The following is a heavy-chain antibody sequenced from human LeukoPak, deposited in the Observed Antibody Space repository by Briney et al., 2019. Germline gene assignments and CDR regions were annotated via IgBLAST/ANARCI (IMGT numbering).Heavy chain of an antibody. CDR2: IKGDGSNK. Sequence: PGGSLRLSCAASGFTFSSYWMTWVRQAPTKGLEWVANIKGDGSNKYYVDSVKGRFTISRDNAKNSLYLQINSLRAEDTDVYYCARDQCSGDYDYWGQGTLVTVSS. D-gene: IGHD2-21*01. J-gene: IGHJ4*02. CDR3: ARDQCSGDYDY. CDR1: GFTFSSYW. V-gene: IGHV3-7*01.